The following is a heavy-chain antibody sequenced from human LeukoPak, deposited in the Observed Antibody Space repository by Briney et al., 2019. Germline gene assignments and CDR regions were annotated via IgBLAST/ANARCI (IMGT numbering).Heavy chain of an antibody. V-gene: IGHV4-61*01. CDR3: ARAAYSGSYHSDY. J-gene: IGHJ4*02. CDR1: GGSVNSGSYY. CDR2: TYYSGST. D-gene: IGHD1-26*01. Sequence: SETLSLTCTVSGGSVNSGSYYWNRIRQPPGKGLEWIGYTYYSGSTNYNPSLKSRDTISVDTSKNQFSLKLSSVTAADTAVYYCARAAYSGSYHSDYWGQGTLVTVSS.